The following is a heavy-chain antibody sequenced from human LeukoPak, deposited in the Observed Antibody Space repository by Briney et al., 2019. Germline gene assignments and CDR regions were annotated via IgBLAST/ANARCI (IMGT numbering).Heavy chain of an antibody. CDR2: IYYSGST. CDR1: GGSISSGDYY. V-gene: IGHV4-30-4*08. Sequence: SQTLSLTCTVSGGSISSGDYYWSWIRQPPGKGLEWIGYIYYSGSTYYNPSLKSRVTISVDMSKNQFSLKLSSVTAADTAVYYCARVLGDIVVVPAAIGFDYWGQGTLVTVSS. D-gene: IGHD2-2*01. J-gene: IGHJ4*02. CDR3: ARVLGDIVVVPAAIGFDY.